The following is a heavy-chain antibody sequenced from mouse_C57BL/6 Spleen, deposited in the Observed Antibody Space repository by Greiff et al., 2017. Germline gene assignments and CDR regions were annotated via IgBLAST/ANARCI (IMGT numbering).Heavy chain of an antibody. J-gene: IGHJ2*01. CDR2: IDPSDSET. Sequence: QVQLQQSGAELVRPGSSVKLSCKASGYTFTSYWMHWVKQRPIQGLEWIGNIDPSDSETHYNQKFKDKATLTVDKSSSTAYMQLSSLTSEDSAVYYGARKDSNYGNYFDYWGQGTTLTVSA. D-gene: IGHD2-5*01. CDR3: ARKDSNYGNYFDY. CDR1: GYTFTSYW. V-gene: IGHV1-52*01.